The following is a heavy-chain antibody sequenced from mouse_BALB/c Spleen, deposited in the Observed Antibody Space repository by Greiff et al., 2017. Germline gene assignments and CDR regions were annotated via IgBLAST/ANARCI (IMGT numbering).Heavy chain of an antibody. CDR3: TRKGEFISTVFAY. CDR1: GYTFTSYY. J-gene: IGHJ3*01. Sequence: QVQLQQPGAVLVKPGASVKLSCKASGYTFTSYYMYWVKQRPGQGLEWIGGINPSNGGTNFNEKFKSKATLTVDKSSSTAYMQLSSLTSEDSAVYYGTRKGEFISTVFAYWGQGTLVTVSA. D-gene: IGHD1-2*01. CDR2: INPSNGGT. V-gene: IGHV1S81*02.